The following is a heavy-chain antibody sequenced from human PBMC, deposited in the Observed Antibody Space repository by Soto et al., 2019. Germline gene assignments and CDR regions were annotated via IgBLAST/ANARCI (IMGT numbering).Heavy chain of an antibody. Sequence: GGSLGLSCAASGFTCGYYWMSWVRQAPGKGLEWLATIKWDASEKKYVDSVKGRFTMSRDNAKNSVYLQMDSLRAEDTAVYYCARTTMIVVIHTNLFAPWGQGSLVAVSS. CDR1: GFTCGYYW. CDR3: ARTTMIVVIHTNLFAP. V-gene: IGHV3-7*01. D-gene: IGHD3-22*01. CDR2: IKWDASEK. J-gene: IGHJ5*02.